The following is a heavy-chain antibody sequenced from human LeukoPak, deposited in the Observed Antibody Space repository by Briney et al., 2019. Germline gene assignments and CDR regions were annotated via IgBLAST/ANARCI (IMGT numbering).Heavy chain of an antibody. D-gene: IGHD4-17*01. V-gene: IGHV4-34*01. CDR2: INHSGST. Sequence: SETLSLTCAVYGGSFRVYYWSWIRQPPGKGLEGIGEINHSGSTNYNPSLKSRVTISVDTSKNQFSLKLSSVTAADTAVYYCAIKYMTTVTYFDYWGQGTLVTVSS. CDR3: AIKYMTTVTYFDY. CDR1: GGSFRVYY. J-gene: IGHJ4*02.